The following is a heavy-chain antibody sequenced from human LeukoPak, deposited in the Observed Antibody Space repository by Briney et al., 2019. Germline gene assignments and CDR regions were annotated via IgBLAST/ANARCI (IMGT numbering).Heavy chain of an antibody. V-gene: IGHV4-39*01. D-gene: IGHD6-6*01. CDR1: GGSISSSSYY. J-gene: IGHJ4*02. CDR2: IYYSGST. Sequence: PSETLSLTCTVSGGSISSSSYYWGWIRQPPGKGLEWIGSIYYSGSTYYNPSLKSRVTISVDTSKNQFSLKLSSVTAADTAVYYCATLKRIAARPEDYWGQGTLVTVSS. CDR3: ATLKRIAARPEDY.